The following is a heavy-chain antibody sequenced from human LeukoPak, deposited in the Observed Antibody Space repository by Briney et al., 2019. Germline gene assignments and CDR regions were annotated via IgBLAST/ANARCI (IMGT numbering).Heavy chain of an antibody. J-gene: IGHJ6*03. CDR1: GGSISNYY. CDR2: IYYSGNT. Sequence: PSETLSLTCTVSGGSISNYYWGWIRQAPGKGLEWIGSIYYSGNTYYNSSLKSRVTISLDTSKNQFSLNLFSVTAADTAVYYCARRPTTVRYYYMDVWGKGTTVTISS. CDR3: ARRPTTVRYYYMDV. D-gene: IGHD4-17*01. V-gene: IGHV4-39*07.